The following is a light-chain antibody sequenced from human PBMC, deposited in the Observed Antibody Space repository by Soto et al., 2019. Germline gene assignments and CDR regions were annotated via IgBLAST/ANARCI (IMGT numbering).Light chain of an antibody. J-gene: IGKJ5*01. V-gene: IGKV3-15*01. CDR2: GAS. CDR3: QQRMNWPLT. Sequence: EIAMTQSPATLSVSPGERATLSCRASQSVSNNLAWYHQKPGQAPRLIYGASTRATAIPARFSGSGSGTDFTLTISSLEPEDFAVYYCQQRMNWPLTFGQGTRLEI. CDR1: QSVSNN.